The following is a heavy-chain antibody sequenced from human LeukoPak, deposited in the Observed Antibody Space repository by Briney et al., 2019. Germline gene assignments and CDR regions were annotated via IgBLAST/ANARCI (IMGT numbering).Heavy chain of an antibody. Sequence: ASVKVSCKASRYTFTAYYIHWVRQAPGQGLEWMGWINPNSGATNYAQKFQDRVTMTRDTSFSTAYMELSRLRSDDTALYYCARDQNYYDSTSYYGMDYWGRGTLVTVAS. CDR1: RYTFTAYY. CDR2: INPNSGAT. J-gene: IGHJ4*02. V-gene: IGHV1-2*02. D-gene: IGHD3-22*01. CDR3: ARDQNYYDSTSYYGMDY.